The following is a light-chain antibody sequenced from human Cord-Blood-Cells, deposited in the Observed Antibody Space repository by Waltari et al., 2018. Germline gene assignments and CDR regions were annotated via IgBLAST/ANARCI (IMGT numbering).Light chain of an antibody. CDR3: SSYTSSSTPHV. V-gene: IGLV2-14*01. Sequence: QSALTQPASVSGSPGQSLTISCTGTSSDVGGYNYVPWYPQPPGKAPKLMIYEVSNRPSGVSNRFSGSKSGNTASLTISGLQAEDEADYYCSSYTSSSTPHVFGTGTKVTVL. CDR2: EVS. CDR1: SSDVGGYNY. J-gene: IGLJ1*01.